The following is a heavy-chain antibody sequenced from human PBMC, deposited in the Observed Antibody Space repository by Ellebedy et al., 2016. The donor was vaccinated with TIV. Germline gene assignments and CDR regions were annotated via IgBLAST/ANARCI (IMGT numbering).Heavy chain of an antibody. CDR2: LYGSGRGI. Sequence: PGGSLRLSCAASGFTFGSFAMGWVRQTPGKGLEGVSGLYGSGRGIFYSDSGKGRFTISRDTSKNTVFLQMNSLRAEDTAVYYCAKDKVFGDSRWEIDVWGQGTTVTVSS. D-gene: IGHD4-17*01. J-gene: IGHJ6*02. CDR3: AKDKVFGDSRWEIDV. V-gene: IGHV3-23*01. CDR1: GFTFGSFA.